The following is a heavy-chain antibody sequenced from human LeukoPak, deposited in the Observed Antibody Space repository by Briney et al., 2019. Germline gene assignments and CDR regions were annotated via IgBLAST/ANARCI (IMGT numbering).Heavy chain of an antibody. J-gene: IGHJ4*02. Sequence: SETLSLTCAVYGGSFSGYYWSWIRQPPGKGLEWIGEINHSGSTNYNPSLKSRVTISVDTSKNQFSLKLSSVTAADTAVYYCARRSMARGAKYYFDYWGQGTLVTVSS. CDR2: INHSGST. CDR3: ARRSMARGAKYYFDY. V-gene: IGHV4-34*01. D-gene: IGHD3-10*01. CDR1: GGSFSGYY.